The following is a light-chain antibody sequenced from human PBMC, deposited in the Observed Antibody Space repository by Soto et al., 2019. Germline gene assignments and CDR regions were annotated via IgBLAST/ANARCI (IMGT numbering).Light chain of an antibody. CDR1: SSDVGSFNL. CDR3: CSYAGTDTLL. Sequence: QSALTQPASVSGSPGQSITISCTGSSSDVGSFNLVSWYQQYPGKAPRLMIYDVSERPSGVSNRFSGSKSGNTASLTISGLQTEDEADYYCCSYAGTDTLLFGGGTKLTVL. V-gene: IGLV2-23*01. J-gene: IGLJ2*01. CDR2: DVS.